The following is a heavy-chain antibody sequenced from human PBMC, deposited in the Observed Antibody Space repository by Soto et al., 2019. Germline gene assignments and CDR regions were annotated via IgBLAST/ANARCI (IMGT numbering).Heavy chain of an antibody. CDR2: ISSSSSTI. Sequence: EVQLVESGGGLVQPGGSLRLSCAASGFTFSSYSMNWVRQAPGKGLEWVSYISSSSSTIYYADSVKGRFTISRDNAKNSLYLQMNSLRAEDTAVYYCARDLSIAVAGTGYWGQGTLVTVSS. CDR1: GFTFSSYS. CDR3: ARDLSIAVAGTGY. V-gene: IGHV3-48*01. J-gene: IGHJ4*02. D-gene: IGHD6-19*01.